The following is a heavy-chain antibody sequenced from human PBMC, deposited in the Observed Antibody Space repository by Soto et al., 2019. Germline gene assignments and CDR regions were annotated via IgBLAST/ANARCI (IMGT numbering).Heavy chain of an antibody. Sequence: SETLSLTCTVSGGSISSGGYYWSWIRQHPGKGLEWIGYIYYSGSTYYNPSLKSRVTISVDTSKNQFSLKLSSVTAADTAVYYCARDGDIVVVVARDDAFAIWGQGTMVTGSS. CDR3: ARDGDIVVVVARDDAFAI. D-gene: IGHD2-15*01. V-gene: IGHV4-31*03. J-gene: IGHJ3*02. CDR2: IYYSGST. CDR1: GGSISSGGYY.